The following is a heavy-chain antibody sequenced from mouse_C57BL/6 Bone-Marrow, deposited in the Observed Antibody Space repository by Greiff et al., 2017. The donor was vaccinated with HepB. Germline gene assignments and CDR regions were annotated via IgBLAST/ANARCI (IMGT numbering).Heavy chain of an antibody. Sequence: VQLKESGAELARPGASVKLSCKASGYTFTSYGISWVKQRTGQGLEWIGEIYPRSGNTYYNEKFKGKATLTADKSSSTAYMELRSLTSEDSAVYFCARVGITTVVALDYWGQGTTLTVSS. J-gene: IGHJ2*01. CDR2: IYPRSGNT. CDR3: ARVGITTVVALDY. D-gene: IGHD1-1*01. CDR1: GYTFTSYG. V-gene: IGHV1-81*01.